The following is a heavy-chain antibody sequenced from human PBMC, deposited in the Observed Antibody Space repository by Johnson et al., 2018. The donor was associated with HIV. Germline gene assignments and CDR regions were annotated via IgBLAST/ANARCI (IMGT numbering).Heavy chain of an antibody. J-gene: IGHJ3*02. Sequence: VQLVESGGGVVQPGRSLRLSCAASGFTVSSNYMSWVRQAPGKGLEWVSVIYSGGSTYYADSVQGRFTISRDNSKNTLYLQMNSLRAEDSGVYYCARDRPRYSGYVEYAFDIWGQGTMVTVSS. CDR3: ARDRPRYSGYVEYAFDI. V-gene: IGHV3-66*02. D-gene: IGHD5-12*01. CDR1: GFTVSSNY. CDR2: IYSGGST.